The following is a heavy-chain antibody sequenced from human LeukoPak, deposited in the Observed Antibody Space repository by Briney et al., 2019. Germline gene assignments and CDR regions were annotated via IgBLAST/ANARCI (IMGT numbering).Heavy chain of an antibody. J-gene: IGHJ3*02. CDR1: GFTFDDYA. CDR2: ISWNSGSI. CDR3: AKDEGPYYYDSSGYFDAFDI. Sequence: GGSLRLSCAASGFTFDDYAMHWVRHAPGKGLEWVSGISWNSGSIGYADSVKGRFTISRDNAKNSLYLQMNSLRAEDTALYHCAKDEGPYYYDSSGYFDAFDIWGQGTMVTVSS. D-gene: IGHD3-22*01. V-gene: IGHV3-9*01.